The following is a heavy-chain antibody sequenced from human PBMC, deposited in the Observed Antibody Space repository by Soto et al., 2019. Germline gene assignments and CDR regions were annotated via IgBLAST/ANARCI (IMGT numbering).Heavy chain of an antibody. CDR2: IGTAGDT. V-gene: IGHV3-13*01. CDR1: GFTFSGFD. J-gene: IGHJ4*02. D-gene: IGHD6-13*01. Sequence: GGSLRLSCEASGFTFSGFDMHWVRQPTGKGLEWVSSIGTAGDTYYAVSVKGRFTISRDNAKNSLSLQMSSLRAGDMAVYFCAKSQEIGTHFFDSWGQGTQVTVSS. CDR3: AKSQEIGTHFFDS.